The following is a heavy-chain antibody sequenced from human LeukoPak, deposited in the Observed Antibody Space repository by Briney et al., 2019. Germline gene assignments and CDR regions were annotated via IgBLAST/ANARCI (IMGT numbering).Heavy chain of an antibody. CDR2: IKQDGSEK. D-gene: IGHD2-2*01. CDR1: GIPLRSYW. CDR3: ARDYEAGCTSTTCYDRFDY. J-gene: IGHJ4*02. Sequence: GGSLRLCCAASGIPLRSYWMSWVRQAPGKGLEWVANIKQDGSEKYYVDSVKGRFTISRDNDKNTLYLQMNSLRAEDTAVYYCARDYEAGCTSTTCYDRFDYWGQGTLVTVSS. V-gene: IGHV3-7*01.